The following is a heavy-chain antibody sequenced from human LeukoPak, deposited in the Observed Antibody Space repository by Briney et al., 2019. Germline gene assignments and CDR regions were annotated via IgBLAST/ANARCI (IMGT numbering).Heavy chain of an antibody. D-gene: IGHD6-13*01. CDR2: ISSSSSYI. CDR3: ARGAAAGRPGDY. CDR1: GFAVSMYW. Sequence: KSGGSLRLSCAASGFAVSMYWMHWVRQAPGKGLEWVSSISSSSSYIYYADSVKGRFTISRDNAKNSLYLQMNSLRAEDTAVYYCARGAAAGRPGDYWGQGTLVTVSS. V-gene: IGHV3-21*01. J-gene: IGHJ4*02.